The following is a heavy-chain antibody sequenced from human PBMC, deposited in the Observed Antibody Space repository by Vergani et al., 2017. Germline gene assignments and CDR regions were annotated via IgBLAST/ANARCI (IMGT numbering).Heavy chain of an antibody. CDR2: IQFDGSNQ. J-gene: IGHJ4*02. Sequence: QVQLVESGGGVVQRGGSLRLSCATSGFTLSNYDMQWIRQGPGKGLEFVAFIQFDGSNQYYAHSVKGRFTLSRDFSKNKLYLQMNSLRTDDTATYYCAKHFRGWGIDYWGQGTQVIVSS. CDR1: GFTLSNYD. V-gene: IGHV3-30*02. CDR3: AKHFRGWGIDY. D-gene: IGHD3-16*01.